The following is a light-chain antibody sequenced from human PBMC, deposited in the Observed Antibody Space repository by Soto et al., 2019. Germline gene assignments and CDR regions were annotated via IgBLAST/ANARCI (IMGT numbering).Light chain of an antibody. V-gene: IGKV3-20*01. J-gene: IGKJ1*01. CDR3: QQYGSSPWT. Sequence: EVVLTQSPGTLSLSPGEIVTLSCRASQSVSSTYLAWYQQKSGQAPRLVIYGVSSRATGIPDRLSGSGSGTAFTLTNSRLEPEEFPVYYGQQYGSSPWTIGHGTKVDIK. CDR2: GVS. CDR1: QSVSSTY.